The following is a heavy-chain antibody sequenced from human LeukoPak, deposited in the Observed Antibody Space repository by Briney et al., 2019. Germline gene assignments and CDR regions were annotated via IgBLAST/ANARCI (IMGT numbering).Heavy chain of an antibody. Sequence: PSETLSLTCTVSGGSISSYYWSWIRQPPGKGLEWIGYIYYSGRTSYNPSLKSRVTISGDTSKNECSLRLSSVTAADTAVYYCARGWHVSSGYYYYWGQGTLVTVSS. CDR3: ARGWHVSSGYYYY. J-gene: IGHJ4*02. D-gene: IGHD3-22*01. V-gene: IGHV4-59*01. CDR1: GGSISSYY. CDR2: IYYSGRT.